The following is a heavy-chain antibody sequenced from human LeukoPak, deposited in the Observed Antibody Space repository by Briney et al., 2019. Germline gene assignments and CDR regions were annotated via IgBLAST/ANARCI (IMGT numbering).Heavy chain of an antibody. Sequence: GASVKVSCKASGYTFISYGITWVRQAPGQGLEWMGWISAYNGKTNYAQKVQGRVTMTTDTSTSTAYMELRSLRSDDTAVYYCARSEYDSSGHYPRYFDYWGQGTLVTVSS. CDR1: GYTFISYG. J-gene: IGHJ4*02. D-gene: IGHD3-22*01. CDR3: ARSEYDSSGHYPRYFDY. V-gene: IGHV1-18*01. CDR2: ISAYNGKT.